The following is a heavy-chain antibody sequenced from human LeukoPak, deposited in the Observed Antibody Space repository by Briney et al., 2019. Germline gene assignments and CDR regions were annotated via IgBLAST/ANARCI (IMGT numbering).Heavy chain of an antibody. J-gene: IGHJ4*02. CDR3: ARGGVFVPFDY. V-gene: IGHV3-53*01. D-gene: IGHD6-13*01. Sequence: GGSLRLSCAASGFTVSSNYMSWVRQAPGKGLEWVSVIYTDGSTYYADSVKGRFTISRDNSKNTVYLQMSSLRADDTAVYYCARGGVFVPFDYWGQGTLVTVSS. CDR2: IYTDGST. CDR1: GFTVSSNY.